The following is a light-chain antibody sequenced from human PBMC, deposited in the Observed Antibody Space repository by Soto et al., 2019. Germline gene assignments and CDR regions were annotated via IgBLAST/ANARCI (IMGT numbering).Light chain of an antibody. V-gene: IGLV2-14*01. Sequence: QSVLTQPASVSGSPGQSITVSCTGTSSYVGGYNYVSWYQQHPGKAPKLMIYDVSNRPSGVSNRFSGSKSGNTASLTISGLQAEDEADYYCSSYTSSSTYVCGTGTKVTVL. CDR1: SSYVGGYNY. CDR3: SSYTSSSTYV. CDR2: DVS. J-gene: IGLJ1*01.